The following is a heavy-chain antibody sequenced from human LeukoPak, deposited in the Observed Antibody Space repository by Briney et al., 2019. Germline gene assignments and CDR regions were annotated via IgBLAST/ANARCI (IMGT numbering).Heavy chain of an antibody. J-gene: IGHJ2*01. CDR1: GGSISSSNYY. CDR3: ARDMRGNIYGYRPTEIYWFFDL. V-gene: IGHV4-61*02. D-gene: IGHD5-18*01. Sequence: SETLSLTCTVSGGSISSSNYYWSWIRQPAGKGLEWIGRIYTSGTTNYNPSLKSRVTISIDTSKNQFSLKLSSVTAADTAVYYCARDMRGNIYGYRPTEIYWFFDLWGRGTLVTVSS. CDR2: IYTSGTT.